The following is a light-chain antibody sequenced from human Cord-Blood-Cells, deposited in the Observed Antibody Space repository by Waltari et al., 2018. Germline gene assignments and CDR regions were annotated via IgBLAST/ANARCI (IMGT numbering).Light chain of an antibody. V-gene: IGKV4-1*01. Sequence: DIVMTQSPDSLAVSLGERATINCKSSQSVLYSSNNKNYLAWYQQKPGQPPKLPIYWASNRESRVPDRFSGSGSWTNFPLTIRSLQAEDVAVYYCQQYYSTPWTFGQGTKVEIK. CDR1: QSVLYSSNNKNY. CDR3: QQYYSTPWT. CDR2: WAS. J-gene: IGKJ1*01.